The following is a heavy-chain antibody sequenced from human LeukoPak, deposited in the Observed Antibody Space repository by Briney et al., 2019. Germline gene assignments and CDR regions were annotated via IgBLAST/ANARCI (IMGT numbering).Heavy chain of an antibody. D-gene: IGHD6-19*01. Sequence: ASVKVSCKASGYTFTSYGISWVRQAPGQGLEWMGWISAYNGNTNYAQKLQGRVTMTTDTSTSTAYMELRSLRSDDTAVYYCARDYSSGWGIYCYYGMDVWGQGTTVTVSS. CDR3: ARDYSSGWGIYCYYGMDV. CDR2: ISAYNGNT. CDR1: GYTFTSYG. J-gene: IGHJ6*02. V-gene: IGHV1-18*01.